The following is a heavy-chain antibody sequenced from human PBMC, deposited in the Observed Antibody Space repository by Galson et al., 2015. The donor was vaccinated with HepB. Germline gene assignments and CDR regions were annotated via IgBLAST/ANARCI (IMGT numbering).Heavy chain of an antibody. Sequence: SLRLSCAASGFTFTSYAMTWVRQAPGRGLERVSTISRSGFSTAYADSVKGRFTPSRDRSKNTLYLQMNRLRAEVTALYFCVGGSYFQYYFDYWGQGTLVTVSS. CDR2: ISRSGFST. V-gene: IGHV3-23*01. J-gene: IGHJ4*02. CDR1: GFTFTSYA. D-gene: IGHD1-26*01. CDR3: VGGSYFQYYFDY.